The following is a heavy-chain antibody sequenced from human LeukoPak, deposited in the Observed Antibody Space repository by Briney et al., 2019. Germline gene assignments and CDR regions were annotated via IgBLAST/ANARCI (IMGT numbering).Heavy chain of an antibody. CDR2: INSDGSST. D-gene: IGHD3-22*01. V-gene: IGHV3-74*01. Sequence: GGSLRLSCAASGFTFSSYWMHWFRQAPGKGLVWVSRINSDGSSTSYADSVKGRFTIYRDNAKNTLYLQMNSLRAEDTAVYYCARGVRGYYDSSGTEQYWGQGTLVTVSS. CDR1: GFTFSSYW. J-gene: IGHJ4*02. CDR3: ARGVRGYYDSSGTEQY.